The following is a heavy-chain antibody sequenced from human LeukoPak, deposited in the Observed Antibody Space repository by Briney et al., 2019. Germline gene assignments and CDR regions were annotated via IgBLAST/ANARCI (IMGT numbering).Heavy chain of an antibody. J-gene: IGHJ6*02. CDR1: GFTFSPYT. CDR3: ARNGLGYCSGGSCAYYYYYGMDV. Sequence: GGSLRLSCAASGFTFSPYTMSWVRQAPGKGLEWVSVIYSGGSTYYADSVKGRFTISRDNSKNTLYLQMNSLRAEDTAVYYCARNGLGYCSGGSCAYYYYYGMDVWGQGTTVTVSS. V-gene: IGHV3-66*01. D-gene: IGHD2-15*01. CDR2: IYSGGST.